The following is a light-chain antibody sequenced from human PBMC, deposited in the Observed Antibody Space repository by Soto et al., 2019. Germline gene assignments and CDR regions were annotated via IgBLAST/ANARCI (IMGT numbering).Light chain of an antibody. V-gene: IGLV2-14*01. CDR2: DLT. CDR1: SGDIGGHKY. J-gene: IGLJ1*01. CDR3: TSYTTSLYV. Sequence: QSLLTQPASVSGSPGQSITISCSGSSGDIGGHKYVSWYQQHPGKAPKLIIYDLTNRPSGVSNRFSGSKSGNTASLTISGLQAEDEADYYCTSYTTSLYVFGSGTKVTVL.